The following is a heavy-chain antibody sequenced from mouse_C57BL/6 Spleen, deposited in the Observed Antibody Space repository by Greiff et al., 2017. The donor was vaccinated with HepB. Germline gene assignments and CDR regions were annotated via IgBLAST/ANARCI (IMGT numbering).Heavy chain of an antibody. CDR3: ARRKSSYEYFDV. CDR2: ISSGSSTI. CDR1: GFTFSDYG. D-gene: IGHD1-1*01. Sequence: EVKVVESGGGLVKPGGSLKLSCAASGFTFSDYGMHWVRQAPEKGLEWVAYISSGSSTIYYADTVKGRFTISRDNAKNTLFLQMTSLRSEDTAMYYCARRKSSYEYFDVWGTGTTVTVSS. V-gene: IGHV5-17*01. J-gene: IGHJ1*03.